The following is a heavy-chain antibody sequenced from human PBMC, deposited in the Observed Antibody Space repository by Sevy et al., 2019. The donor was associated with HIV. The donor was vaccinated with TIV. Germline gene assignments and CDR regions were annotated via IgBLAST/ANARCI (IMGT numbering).Heavy chain of an antibody. D-gene: IGHD3-10*01. CDR2: IIAVFGTT. V-gene: IGHV1-69*13. J-gene: IGHJ4*01. Sequence: ASVKVSCKASGGIFTSNTISWVRQAPGQGLEWMGGIIAVFGTTIYAQKFQGRVTVSADESRSTAYMELSSLRSEDTAVYYCARDKYYYVSGSFDYWGQGTQVTVSS. CDR3: ARDKYYYVSGSFDY. CDR1: GGIFTSNT.